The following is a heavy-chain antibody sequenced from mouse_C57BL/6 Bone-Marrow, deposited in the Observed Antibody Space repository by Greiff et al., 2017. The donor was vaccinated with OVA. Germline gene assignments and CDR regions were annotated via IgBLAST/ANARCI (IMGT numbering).Heavy chain of an antibody. V-gene: IGHV5-17*01. CDR3: ARDYGSTFDY. CDR2: ISSGCSTI. D-gene: IGHD1-1*01. CDR1: GFTFSDYG. J-gene: IGHJ2*01. Sequence: EVTVVESGGGLVKPGGSLKLSCAASGFTFSDYGMHWVRQAPEKGLEWVAYISSGCSTIYYADTVKGRFPISRDNAKNTLFLQMTSLTSEDTAMYYCARDYGSTFDYWGQGTTLTVSS.